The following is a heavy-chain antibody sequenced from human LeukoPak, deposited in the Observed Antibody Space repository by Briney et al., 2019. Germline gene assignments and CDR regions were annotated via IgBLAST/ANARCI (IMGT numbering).Heavy chain of an antibody. CDR1: GFTFSSYD. V-gene: IGHV3-23*01. CDR2: ISSSGGYT. D-gene: IGHD1-1*01. J-gene: IGHJ4*02. CDR3: ATRGTTTTKYIEH. Sequence: GGSLRLSCAASGFTFSSYDMSWVRQAPGRGLEWVSTISSSGGYTYYTDSVKGRFTISRDNSMNTLHLQMNSLRAEDTAIYYCATRGTTTTKYIEHWGQGTLVTVSS.